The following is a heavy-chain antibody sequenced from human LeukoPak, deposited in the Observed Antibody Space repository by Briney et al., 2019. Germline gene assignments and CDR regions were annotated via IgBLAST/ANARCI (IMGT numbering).Heavy chain of an antibody. Sequence: SETLSLTCAVYGGSFSGYYWSWIRQSPGKGLEWIGEINQSGSTNHNPSLKSRVTISVDTSKNQFSLKVSSVTAADTAVSYCARGYGSGLAYWGQGTLVTVSS. D-gene: IGHD3-10*01. V-gene: IGHV4-34*01. CDR2: INQSGST. CDR3: ARGYGSGLAY. CDR1: GGSFSGYY. J-gene: IGHJ4*02.